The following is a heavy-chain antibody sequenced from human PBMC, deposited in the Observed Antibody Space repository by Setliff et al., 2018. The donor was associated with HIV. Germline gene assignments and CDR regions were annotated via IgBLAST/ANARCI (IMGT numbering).Heavy chain of an antibody. CDR1: GGSISSGSFY. Sequence: SETLSLTCTVSGGSISSGSFYWSWIRQPAGKGLEWIGRIYTSGTTNYNPSLKSRVTISVDTSKNQFSLKLTSVTAADTAVYYCARARNLEGCFDPWGQGTLVTVSS. CDR3: ARARNLEGCFDP. V-gene: IGHV4-61*02. D-gene: IGHD3-3*01. CDR2: IYTSGTT. J-gene: IGHJ5*02.